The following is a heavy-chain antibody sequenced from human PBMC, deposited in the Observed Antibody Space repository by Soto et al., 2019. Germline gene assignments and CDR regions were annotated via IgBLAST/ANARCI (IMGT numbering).Heavy chain of an antibody. CDR1: GFTFSSYG. CDR3: AKDYRGMTTVTTARAHLYSEYFQH. D-gene: IGHD4-17*01. Sequence: GGSLRLSCAASGFTFSSYGMHWVRQAPGKGLEWVAVISYDGSNKYYADSVKGRFTISRDNSKNTLYLQMNSLRAEDTAVYYCAKDYRGMTTVTTARAHLYSEYFQHWGQGTLVTVSS. J-gene: IGHJ1*01. CDR2: ISYDGSNK. V-gene: IGHV3-30*18.